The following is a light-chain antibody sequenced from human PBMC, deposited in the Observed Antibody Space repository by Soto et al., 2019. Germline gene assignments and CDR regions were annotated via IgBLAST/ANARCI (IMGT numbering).Light chain of an antibody. Sequence: DIQMTQSPSSVSASVGDRVTITCRASQDISSWLAWYQQKPGKAPKLLIYASSTLQSGVPSRFSGSGSGTDFTLTISSLQPEDFATYYCQQANSFPITFGQGTRLEIK. CDR1: QDISSW. J-gene: IGKJ5*01. V-gene: IGKV1-12*01. CDR2: ASS. CDR3: QQANSFPIT.